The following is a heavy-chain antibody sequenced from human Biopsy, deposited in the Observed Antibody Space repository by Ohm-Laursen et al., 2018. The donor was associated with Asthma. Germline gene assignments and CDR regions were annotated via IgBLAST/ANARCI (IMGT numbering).Heavy chain of an antibody. D-gene: IGHD2-2*01. CDR2: INSVFGTT. V-gene: IGHV1-69*13. Sequence: SVKVSCKSPGGTFNTYVIGWVRQAPGQGLEWMGGINSVFGTTTYPQKFQDRVTITADDSTNTVYMELSSLRSEDTAVYYCARKAGSCISRTCYSLDFWGQGTLVTVSS. J-gene: IGHJ4*02. CDR3: ARKAGSCISRTCYSLDF. CDR1: GGTFNTYV.